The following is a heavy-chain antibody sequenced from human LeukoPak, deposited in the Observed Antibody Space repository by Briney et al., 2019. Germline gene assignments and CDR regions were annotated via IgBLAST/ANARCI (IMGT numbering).Heavy chain of an antibody. D-gene: IGHD3-10*01. Sequence: GGPLKLSCAASGFTFSSYAMSWVRQAPGKGLEWVSVIYSGGSTYYADSVKGRFTISRHNSKNTLYLQMNSLRAEDTAVYYCARATGDYWGQGTLVTVSS. CDR3: ARATGDY. J-gene: IGHJ4*02. CDR1: GFTFSSYA. CDR2: IYSGGST. V-gene: IGHV3-53*04.